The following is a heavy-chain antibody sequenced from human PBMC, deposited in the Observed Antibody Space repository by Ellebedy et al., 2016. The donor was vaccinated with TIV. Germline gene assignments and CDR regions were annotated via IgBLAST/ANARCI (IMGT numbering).Heavy chain of an antibody. V-gene: IGHV3-23*01. J-gene: IGHJ4*01. CDR3: AKDHGSSGWPAFDY. D-gene: IGHD6-19*01. CDR2: INNRGNI. CDR1: GFTFRNYA. Sequence: PGGSLRLSCTASGFTFRNYAMSWVRQAPGKGLEWVSSINNRGNIYDAGSARGRFTISRDDSTNTLFLEMNSLRVEDTAMYYCAKDHGSSGWPAFDYWGHGVLVTVSS.